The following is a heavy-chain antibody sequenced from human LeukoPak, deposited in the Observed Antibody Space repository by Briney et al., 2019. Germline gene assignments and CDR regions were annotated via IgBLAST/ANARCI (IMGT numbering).Heavy chain of an antibody. V-gene: IGHV4-30-4*01. J-gene: IGHJ4*02. CDR2: IYYSGST. Sequence: KPSQTLSLTCTVSGGSISSGDYSWSWIRQPPGKGLEWIGYIYYSGSTYYNPSLKSRVTISVDTSKNQFSLKLSSVTAADTAVYYCARAQNYYGSGSYYFFFDYWGQGTLVTVSS. CDR1: GGSISSGDYS. D-gene: IGHD3-10*01. CDR3: ARAQNYYGSGSYYFFFDY.